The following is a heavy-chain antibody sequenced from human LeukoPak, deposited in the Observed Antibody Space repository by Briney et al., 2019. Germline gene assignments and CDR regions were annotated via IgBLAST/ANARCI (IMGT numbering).Heavy chain of an antibody. Sequence: APVKVSCKASGYTFTGYYMHWVRQAPGQELEWMGWLSPNSGDTKFAQKFQGRVTMTRDTSISTAYMELSRLRSDDTAVYYCARATDISSWYLAYWGQGTLVTVSS. V-gene: IGHV1-2*02. D-gene: IGHD6-13*01. CDR3: ARATDISSWYLAY. CDR2: LSPNSGDT. J-gene: IGHJ4*02. CDR1: GYTFTGYY.